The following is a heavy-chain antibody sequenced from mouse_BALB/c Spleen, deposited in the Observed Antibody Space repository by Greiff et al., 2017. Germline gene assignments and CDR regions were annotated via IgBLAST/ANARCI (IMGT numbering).Heavy chain of an antibody. CDR3: ARSYYGSSSYAMDY. V-gene: IGHV1S81*02. Sequence: VQLQQPGAELVKPGASVKLSCKASGYTFTSYWMHWVKQRPGQGLEWIGEINPSNGRTNYNEKFKSKATLTVDKSSSTAYMQLSSLTSEDSAVYYCARSYYGSSSYAMDYWGQGTSVTVSS. CDR2: INPSNGRT. J-gene: IGHJ4*01. D-gene: IGHD1-1*01. CDR1: GYTFTSYW.